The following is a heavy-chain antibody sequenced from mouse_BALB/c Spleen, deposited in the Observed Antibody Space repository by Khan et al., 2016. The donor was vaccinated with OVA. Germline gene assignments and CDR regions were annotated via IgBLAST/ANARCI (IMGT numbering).Heavy chain of an antibody. CDR1: GYTFTSYY. Sequence: QVQLQQSGAELVKPGASVKLSCKASGYTFTSYYMYWVKQRPGQGLEWIGGINPSDGGTNFNEKFKSKATLTVDKSSSTAYMQLSSLTSEDSAVYYCTRSGCAAFAYWGQGTLVTVSA. CDR2: INPSDGGT. D-gene: IGHD3-1*01. CDR3: TRSGCAAFAY. V-gene: IGHV1S81*02. J-gene: IGHJ3*01.